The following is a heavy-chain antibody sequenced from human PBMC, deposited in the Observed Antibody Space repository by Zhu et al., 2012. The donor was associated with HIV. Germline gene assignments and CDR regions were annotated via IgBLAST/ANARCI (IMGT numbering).Heavy chain of an antibody. V-gene: IGHV4-59*11. CDR3: ARLLVPAAISSVSFDY. CDR1: GGSISSHY. Sequence: QVQLRESGPGLVKPSETLSLTCTVSGGSISSHYWSWIRQPPGKRLEWIGYIYYSGSTNYNPSLKSRLTISVDTSKNQFSLKLTSVTAADTAVYYCARLLVPAAISSVSFDYWGQGTLVTVSS. D-gene: IGHD2-2*02. CDR2: IYYSGST. J-gene: IGHJ4*02.